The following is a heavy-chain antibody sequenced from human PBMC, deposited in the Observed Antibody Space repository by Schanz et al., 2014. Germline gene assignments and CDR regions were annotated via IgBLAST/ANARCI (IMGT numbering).Heavy chain of an antibody. Sequence: QVQLVQSGAEVKKPGSSVKVSCKASGDTFRSYTINWVRHAPGQGLEWMGRIIPITGITNYAQKFQGRVTFTADKSTSTAFLEVNSLRSEDTAVYYCARNYGGHSEESDRYGMDVWGQGSQVIVSS. CDR2: IIPITGIT. J-gene: IGHJ6*02. D-gene: IGHD4-17*01. CDR3: ARNYGGHSEESDRYGMDV. V-gene: IGHV1-69*02. CDR1: GDTFRSYT.